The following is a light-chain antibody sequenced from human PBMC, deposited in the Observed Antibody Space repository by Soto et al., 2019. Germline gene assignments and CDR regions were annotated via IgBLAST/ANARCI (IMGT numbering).Light chain of an antibody. V-gene: IGKV3-20*01. CDR3: QEYDGAPIT. J-gene: IGKJ5*01. CDR2: DAS. Sequence: MVVRRTAGSRCFCPWESDTLSWRFSQSIRSERLAWYQQKPGQAPRLVIFDASNRASGVPERFSGSGSGTDFTLTIARLEPEDFAVYYCQEYDGAPITFGLGTLVEIK. CDR1: QSIRSER.